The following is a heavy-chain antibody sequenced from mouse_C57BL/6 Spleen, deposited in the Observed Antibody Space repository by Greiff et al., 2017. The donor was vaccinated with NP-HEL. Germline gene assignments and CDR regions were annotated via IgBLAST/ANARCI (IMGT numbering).Heavy chain of an antibody. J-gene: IGHJ2*01. CDR1: GFTFSSYT. Sequence: EVMLVESGGGLVKPGGSLKLSCAASGFTFSSYTMSWVRQTPEKRLEWVATISGGGGNTYYPDSVKGRFTISRDNAKNTLYLQMSSLRSEDTALYYCARLDGYYGGYFDYWGQGTTLTVSS. CDR3: ARLDGYYGGYFDY. D-gene: IGHD2-3*01. CDR2: ISGGGGNT. V-gene: IGHV5-9*01.